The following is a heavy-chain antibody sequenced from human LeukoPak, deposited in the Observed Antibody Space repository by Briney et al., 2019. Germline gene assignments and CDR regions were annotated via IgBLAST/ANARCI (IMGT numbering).Heavy chain of an antibody. J-gene: IGHJ4*02. Sequence: GGSLRLSCAASGFTFSDYYMSWIRQAPGKGLEWVSYISSSGSTIYYADSVKGRSTISRDNAKNSLYLQMNSLRAEDTAVYYCATTLGLWFGDPVGYFDYWGQGTLVTVSS. CDR3: ATTLGLWFGDPVGYFDY. CDR1: GFTFSDYY. CDR2: ISSSGSTI. D-gene: IGHD3-10*01. V-gene: IGHV3-11*01.